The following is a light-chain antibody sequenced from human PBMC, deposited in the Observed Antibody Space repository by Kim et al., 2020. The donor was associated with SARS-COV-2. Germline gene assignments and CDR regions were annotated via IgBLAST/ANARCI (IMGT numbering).Light chain of an antibody. J-gene: IGKJ5*01. CDR3: LQHSTDPST. CDR2: GAS. CDR1: QDFRND. V-gene: IGKV1-17*01. Sequence: ASVGDKVTITCRASQDFRNDLGWYQQNPGRAPKRLIYGASSLQSGVPSRFSGSGSGTEFTLTISGVQPEDFATYFCLQHSTDPSTFGQGTRLEIK.